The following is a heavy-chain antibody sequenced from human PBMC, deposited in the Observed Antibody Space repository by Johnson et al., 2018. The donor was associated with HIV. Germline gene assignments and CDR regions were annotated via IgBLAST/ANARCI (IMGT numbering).Heavy chain of an antibody. CDR2: FYRNGGSA. CDR3: ARDPTTHTSRLTGDFGAFDI. Sequence: VQLVESGGGVVRPVGSLRLSCAASGFTFDDYDMSWVRQTPGKGLEWVSGFYRNGGSAGYAASVKGRFTISRDNAENSLYLQMNSLTAEDTALYYCARDPTTHTSRLTGDFGAFDIWGQGTMVTVSS. CDR1: GFTFDDYD. V-gene: IGHV3-20*04. D-gene: IGHD7-27*01. J-gene: IGHJ3*02.